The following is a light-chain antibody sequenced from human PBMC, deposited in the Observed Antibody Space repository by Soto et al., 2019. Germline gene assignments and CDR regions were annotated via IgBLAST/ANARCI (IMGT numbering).Light chain of an antibody. CDR2: TIS. CDR1: QSISNS. CDR3: PQTHSTPLT. V-gene: IGKV1-39*01. Sequence: DIQMTQSPSSLSAFVGDRVTISCRASQSISNSLNWYQQKPGKAARLLISTISSLQSGVPSRFTGSGSGTDFTLTISSLQPEDFATYYCPQTHSTPLTFGGGTKVEV. J-gene: IGKJ4*01.